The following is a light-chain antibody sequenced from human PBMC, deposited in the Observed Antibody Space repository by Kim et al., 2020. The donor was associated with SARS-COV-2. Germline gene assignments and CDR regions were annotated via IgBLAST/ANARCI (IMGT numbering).Light chain of an antibody. CDR2: RNN. CDR1: SANIESNT. V-gene: IGLV1-44*01. CDR3: ASWDDSLNSWV. Sequence: GQNVTISCTGSSANIESNTVKWYQQRPGTATKPLIYRNNQRPSGVPDRFSGSKAGTSASLAISRLQPEDEADDYCASWDDSLNSWVFGGGTQLTVL. J-gene: IGLJ2*01.